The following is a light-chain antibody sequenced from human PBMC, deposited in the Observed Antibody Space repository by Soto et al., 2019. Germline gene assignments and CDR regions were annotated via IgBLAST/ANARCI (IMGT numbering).Light chain of an antibody. CDR1: QSVRSNY. CDR3: QQYASPPLT. Sequence: EIGLTQSPGTLSLSSGERATLSCRASQSVRSNYLAWYQQKPGQAPRLLIYGASSRATGIPDRFGGSGSGTDFTLTISRLEPEDFAVYYCQQYASPPLTFGGGTKVEIK. J-gene: IGKJ4*01. V-gene: IGKV3-20*01. CDR2: GAS.